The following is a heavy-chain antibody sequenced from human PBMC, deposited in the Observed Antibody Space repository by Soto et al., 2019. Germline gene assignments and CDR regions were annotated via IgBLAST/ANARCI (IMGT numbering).Heavy chain of an antibody. CDR3: AKDWDVITGTNY. D-gene: IGHD1-7*01. V-gene: IGHV3-30*18. CDR1: GFTFSSYG. J-gene: IGHJ4*02. CDR2: ISYDGSNK. Sequence: VGSLRLSCAASGFTFSSYGMHWVRQAPGKGLEWVAVISYDGSNKYYADSVKGRFTISRDNSKNTLYLQMNSLRAEDTAVYYCAKDWDVITGTNYWGQGTLVTVSS.